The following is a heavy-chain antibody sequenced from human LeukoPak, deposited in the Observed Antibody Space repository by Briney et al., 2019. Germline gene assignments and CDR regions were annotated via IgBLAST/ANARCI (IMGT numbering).Heavy chain of an antibody. J-gene: IGHJ4*02. CDR1: GFTFSSYA. D-gene: IGHD4-17*01. Sequence: GGSLRLSCAASGFTFSSYAMSWVRQAPGKGLEWVSTISGSGGSTYYADSVKGRFTISRDNSKNTLYLQMNSLRAEDTAVYYCAKDRKGATVTLDYWGQGTLVTVSS. CDR3: AKDRKGATVTLDY. V-gene: IGHV3-23*01. CDR2: ISGSGGST.